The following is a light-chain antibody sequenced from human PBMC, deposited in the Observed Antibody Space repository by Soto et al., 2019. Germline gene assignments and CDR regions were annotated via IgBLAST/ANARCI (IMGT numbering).Light chain of an antibody. CDR1: SSNIGNYY. V-gene: IGLV1-51*02. CDR3: GTWDYSVSGWV. CDR2: QNN. J-gene: IGLJ3*02. Sequence: QSALTQPPSVSAAPGQRVTISCSGSSSNIGNYYVSWYQQLPGTAPKLVIYQNNKRPSGIPDRFSGSKSGTSATLGISELQTGDEADYYCGTWDYSVSGWVFGGGTKLTVL.